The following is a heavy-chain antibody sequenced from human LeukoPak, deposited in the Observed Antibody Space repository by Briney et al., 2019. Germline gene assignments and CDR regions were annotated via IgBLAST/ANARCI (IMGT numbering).Heavy chain of an antibody. CDR3: TADTFESSRYSHDY. CDR2: IKRKVDDETK. V-gene: IGHV3-15*01. J-gene: IGHJ4*02. Sequence: KPGGSLRLSCVTSGFTFSDTWMSWVRQAPGKGLEWVGRIKRKVDDETKNYAAPVRGRFTISRDDSKNTVYLKIDSLRTEDTAVYYCTADTFESSRYSHDYWGQGTLVTVSS. CDR1: GFTFSDTW. D-gene: IGHD3-22*01.